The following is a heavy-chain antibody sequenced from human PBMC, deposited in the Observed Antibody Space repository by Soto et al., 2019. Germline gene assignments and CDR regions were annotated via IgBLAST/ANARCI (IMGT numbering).Heavy chain of an antibody. V-gene: IGHV1-2*02. CDR1: GYTFSDYY. D-gene: IGHD3-16*02. J-gene: IGHJ6*02. CDR2: INPNSGGT. Sequence: QVQLVQSGAEVRKPGASVNVSCKASGYTFSDYYIHWVRQAPGQGLEWMGWINPNSGGTKYAPKFQGGVTMTRDTSITTAYMELSRLRSGDTAVYYCARSTWGTYRYPGDYYYGMDVWGQGTSVTVSS. CDR3: ARSTWGTYRYPGDYYYGMDV.